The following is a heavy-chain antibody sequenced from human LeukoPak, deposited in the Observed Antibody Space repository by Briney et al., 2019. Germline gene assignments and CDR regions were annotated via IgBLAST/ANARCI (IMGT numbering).Heavy chain of an antibody. J-gene: IGHJ3*02. V-gene: IGHV3-21*01. CDR2: ISSSSSYI. D-gene: IGHD3-16*02. Sequence: GGSLRLSCAASGFTFSSYSMNWVRQAPGKGLEWVSSISSSSSYIYYADSVKGRFTISRDNAKNSLYLQMNSLRAEDTAVYYCARVPAGVIGMKDAFDIWGQGTMVTVSS. CDR1: GFTFSSYS. CDR3: ARVPAGVIGMKDAFDI.